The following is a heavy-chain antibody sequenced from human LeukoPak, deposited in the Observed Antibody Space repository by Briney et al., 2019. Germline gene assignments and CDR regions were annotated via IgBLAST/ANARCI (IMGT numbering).Heavy chain of an antibody. J-gene: IGHJ4*02. CDR1: GGTFSSYA. Sequence: GASVKVSCKAPGGTFSSYAISWVRQAPGQGLEWMGGIIPIFGTANYAQKFQGRVTITADESTSTAYMELSSLRSEDTAVYYCARDCSSTSCEGTDYWGQGTLVTVSS. CDR3: ARDCSSTSCEGTDY. D-gene: IGHD2-2*01. V-gene: IGHV1-69*13. CDR2: IIPIFGTA.